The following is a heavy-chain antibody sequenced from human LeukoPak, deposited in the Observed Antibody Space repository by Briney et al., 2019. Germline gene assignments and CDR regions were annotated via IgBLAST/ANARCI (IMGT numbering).Heavy chain of an antibody. CDR2: IYYSEST. Sequence: SETLSLTCTVSGGSVSSGSYYWSWIRQPPGKGLEWIGYIYYSESTNYNPSLKSRVTISVDTSKNQFSLKLSSVTAADTAVYYCATPNGGGSDIYYYGMDVWGQGTTVTVSS. J-gene: IGHJ6*02. CDR3: ATPNGGGSDIYYYGMDV. D-gene: IGHD2-15*01. CDR1: GGSVSSGSYY. V-gene: IGHV4-61*01.